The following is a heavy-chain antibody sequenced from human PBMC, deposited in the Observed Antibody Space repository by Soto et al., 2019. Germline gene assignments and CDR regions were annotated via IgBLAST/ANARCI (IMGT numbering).Heavy chain of an antibody. Sequence: EVQLLESVGGVVQPGGSLRLSCAASEFTFSSYPMAWVRQAPGKGLEWVSTISGSGDDTYYADSVKGRFTISRDNSKNTLYLQMSSLRAEDTAVYYCAKANSGWFYFDSWGQGTLVTVS. CDR2: ISGSGDDT. J-gene: IGHJ4*02. D-gene: IGHD6-19*01. V-gene: IGHV3-23*01. CDR1: EFTFSSYP. CDR3: AKANSGWFYFDS.